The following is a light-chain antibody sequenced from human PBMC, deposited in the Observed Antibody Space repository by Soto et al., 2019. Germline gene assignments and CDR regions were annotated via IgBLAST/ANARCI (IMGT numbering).Light chain of an antibody. CDR3: SSYTSISPL. J-gene: IGLJ2*01. V-gene: IGLV2-14*03. Sequence: QPVLTQPASVSGSPGQSIAISCTGTSSDIGGYDYVSWYQQHPGKAPKLMIYDVSNRPSGVSNRFSGSKSGNTASLTISGLQAEDEADYYCSSYTSISPLFGGGTKLTVL. CDR2: DVS. CDR1: SSDIGGYDY.